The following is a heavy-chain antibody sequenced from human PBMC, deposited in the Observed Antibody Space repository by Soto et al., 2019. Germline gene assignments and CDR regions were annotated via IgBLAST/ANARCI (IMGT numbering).Heavy chain of an antibody. J-gene: IGHJ6*02. CDR1: GGTFRSYA. CDR3: ARGESPITIFGVAPTNYYYYGMDV. V-gene: IGHV1-69*13. D-gene: IGHD3-3*01. CDR2: IIPIFGTA. Sequence: ASVTVACKASGGTFRSYAIIWVRQAPGQGLEWMGGIIPIFGTANYAQKFQGRVTITADESTSTAYMELSSLRSEDTAVYYCARGESPITIFGVAPTNYYYYGMDVWGQGTTVTVSS.